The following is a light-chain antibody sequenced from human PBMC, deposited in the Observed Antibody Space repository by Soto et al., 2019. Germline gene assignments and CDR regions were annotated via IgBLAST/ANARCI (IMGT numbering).Light chain of an antibody. CDR2: GAS. CDR3: QQYNNWPPYT. Sequence: EIVMTQSPATLSVSPGERATLSCRASQSVSSNLAWYQQKPGQAPRLLIYGASTRATEIPARFSGSGSGTDFTLTISSLQSEDFAVYYCQQYNNWPPYTFGQGTKLEIK. CDR1: QSVSSN. V-gene: IGKV3-15*01. J-gene: IGKJ2*01.